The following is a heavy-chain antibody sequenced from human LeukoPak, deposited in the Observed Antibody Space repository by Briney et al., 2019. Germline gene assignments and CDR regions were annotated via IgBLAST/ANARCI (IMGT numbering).Heavy chain of an antibody. CDR3: ARVGRLPFDY. V-gene: IGHV4-34*01. CDR1: GGSFSGYY. Sequence: SETLSLTCAVYGGSFSGYYWSWIRQPPGKGLEWIGEINHSGSTNYNPSLKSRVTISVDTSKNQFSLKLSSVPAPDTAVYYCARVGRLPFDYWGQGTLVTVSS. J-gene: IGHJ4*02. CDR2: INHSGST.